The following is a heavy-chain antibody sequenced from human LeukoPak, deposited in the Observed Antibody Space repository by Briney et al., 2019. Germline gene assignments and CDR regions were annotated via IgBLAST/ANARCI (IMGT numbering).Heavy chain of an antibody. Sequence: ASVKVSCKASGYTFTSYDINWVRQATGQGLEWMGWMNPNSGNTGYAQKFQGRVTITRNTSISTAYMELSSLRSEDTAVYYCASSRNYYGSGRPKPYYFDYWGQGTLVTVSS. V-gene: IGHV1-8*03. CDR2: MNPNSGNT. J-gene: IGHJ4*02. CDR3: ASSRNYYGSGRPKPYYFDY. CDR1: GYTFTSYD. D-gene: IGHD3-10*01.